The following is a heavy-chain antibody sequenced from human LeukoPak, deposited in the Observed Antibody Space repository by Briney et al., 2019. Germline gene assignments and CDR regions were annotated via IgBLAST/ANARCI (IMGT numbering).Heavy chain of an antibody. J-gene: IGHJ5*02. D-gene: IGHD3-3*01. Sequence: SETLSLTCTVSGGSISGHYWSWIRQPPGKGLEWIGYIHYSGSTNYNPSLKSRVTISVDTSKNQFSLKLSSVTAADTAVYYCARVYYYDFWSGYYGPYWFDPWGQGTLVSVPS. CDR2: IHYSGST. CDR3: ARVYYYDFWSGYYGPYWFDP. V-gene: IGHV4-59*11. CDR1: GGSISGHY.